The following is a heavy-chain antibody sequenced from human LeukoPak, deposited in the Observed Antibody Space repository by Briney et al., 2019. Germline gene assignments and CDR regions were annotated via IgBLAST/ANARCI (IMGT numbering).Heavy chain of an antibody. CDR1: GFTFSSYG. Sequence: GGSLRLSCAASGFTFSSYGMSWVRQAPGKGLGWVSAISGSGGSTYYADSVKGRFTISRDNSKNTLYLQMNSLRAEDTAVYYCAKDRGPSYYYDSSGSPFDYWGQGTLVTVSS. CDR3: AKDRGPSYYYDSSGSPFDY. J-gene: IGHJ4*02. CDR2: ISGSGGST. D-gene: IGHD3-22*01. V-gene: IGHV3-23*01.